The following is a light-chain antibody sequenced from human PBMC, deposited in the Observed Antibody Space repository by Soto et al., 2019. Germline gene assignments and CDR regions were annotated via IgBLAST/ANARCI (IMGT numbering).Light chain of an antibody. J-gene: IGLJ2*01. CDR2: GNT. V-gene: IGLV1-40*01. CDR1: SSNIGSTYD. Sequence: QAVVTQPPSVSGAPGQRVTISCTGRSSNIGSTYDVQWFQQLPGTAPKLLIYGNTNRPSGVPDRFSGSKSGTSASLAITGLQAEDEADYYCQSYDNNLEIFGGGTKLTVL. CDR3: QSYDNNLEI.